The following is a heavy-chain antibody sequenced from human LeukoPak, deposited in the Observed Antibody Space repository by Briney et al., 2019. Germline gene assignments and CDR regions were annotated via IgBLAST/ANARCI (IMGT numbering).Heavy chain of an antibody. V-gene: IGHV4-34*01. Sequence: KPSETLSLTCTVSGGSISSYYWSWIRQPPGKGLEWIGEINHSGSTNYNPSLKSRVTISVDTSKNQFSLKLSSVTAADTAVYYCARELYSSGYHDAFDIWGQGTMVTVSS. D-gene: IGHD3-22*01. CDR2: INHSGST. J-gene: IGHJ3*02. CDR3: ARELYSSGYHDAFDI. CDR1: GGSISSYY.